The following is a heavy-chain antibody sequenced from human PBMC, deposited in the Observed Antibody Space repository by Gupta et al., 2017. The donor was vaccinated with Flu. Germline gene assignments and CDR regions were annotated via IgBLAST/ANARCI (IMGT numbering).Heavy chain of an antibody. CDR3: AREYDAFDI. CDR2: VNSDGTST. J-gene: IGHJ3*02. V-gene: IGHV3-74*03. Sequence: EVQLVESGGGLVQPGGSLRLSCAASGFTFSSYWLHWVRQAPGKGLMWVSHVNSDGTSTTYADSVKGRFTISRDNAKNTVYLQMNSLRAEDTAMYYCAREYDAFDIWGQGTMVTVSS. CDR1: GFTFSSYW.